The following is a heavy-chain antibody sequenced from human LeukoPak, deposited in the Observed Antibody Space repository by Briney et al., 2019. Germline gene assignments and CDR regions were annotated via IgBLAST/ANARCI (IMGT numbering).Heavy chain of an antibody. Sequence: SETLSLTCTVSGGSISSYYWSWLRQPPGKGLEWIGYIYYSGSTNYNPSLKSRVTISVDTSKNQFSLKLSSVTAADTAVYYCARARRAAINEYYYYYMDVWGKGTTVTVSS. D-gene: IGHD2-2*02. J-gene: IGHJ6*03. V-gene: IGHV4-59*01. CDR3: ARARRAAINEYYYYYMDV. CDR1: GGSISSYY. CDR2: IYYSGST.